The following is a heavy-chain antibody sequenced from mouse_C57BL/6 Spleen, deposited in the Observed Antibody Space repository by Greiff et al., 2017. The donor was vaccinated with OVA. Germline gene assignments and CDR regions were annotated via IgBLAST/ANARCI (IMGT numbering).Heavy chain of an antibody. CDR1: GYTIHSYW. CDR3: ARGPYIEDAMDY. V-gene: IGHV1-7*01. J-gene: IGHJ4*01. D-gene: IGHD2-10*01. Sequence: QVQLQQSGAELAKPGASVKLSCTASGYTIHSYWMHWVKQRPGQGLAWIGYINPSSGNTKYNQKFKDKATLTADKSSSTAYMPLSSLTDEDSAVYYCARGPYIEDAMDYWGQGTSVTVSS. CDR2: INPSSGNT.